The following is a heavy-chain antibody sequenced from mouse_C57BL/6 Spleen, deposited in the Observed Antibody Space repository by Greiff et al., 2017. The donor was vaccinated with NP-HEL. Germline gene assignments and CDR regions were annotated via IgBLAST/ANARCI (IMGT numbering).Heavy chain of an antibody. D-gene: IGHD1-1*01. CDR3: ARGLGYGSLYYAMDY. V-gene: IGHV1-19*01. CDR2: INPYNGGT. Sequence: EVKLQESGPVLVKPGASVKMSCKASGYTFTDYYMNWVKQSHGKSLEWIGVINPYNGGTSYNQKFKGKATLTVDKSSSTAYMELNSLTSEDSAVYYCARGLGYGSLYYAMDYWGQGTSATVSS. J-gene: IGHJ4*01. CDR1: GYTFTDYY.